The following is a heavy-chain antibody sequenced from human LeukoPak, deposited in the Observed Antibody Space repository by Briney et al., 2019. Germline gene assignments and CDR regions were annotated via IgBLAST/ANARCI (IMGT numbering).Heavy chain of an antibody. CDR3: ARGYGGFDY. CDR1: GFTFSSYS. D-gene: IGHD5-18*01. Sequence: PGGSLRLSCAASGFTFSSYSMNWVRQAPGKGLEWVSPISSSSNYIYYADSVKGRFTTSRDNAKNSLYLQMNSLRVEDTAVYYCARGYGGFDYWGQGTLVTVSS. CDR2: ISSSSNYI. J-gene: IGHJ4*02. V-gene: IGHV3-21*01.